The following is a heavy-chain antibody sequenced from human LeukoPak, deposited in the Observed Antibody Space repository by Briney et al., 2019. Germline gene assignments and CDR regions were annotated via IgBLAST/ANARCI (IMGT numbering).Heavy chain of an antibody. Sequence: PGGSLRLSCAASGFTFSSYAMSWVRQAPGKGLEWVSAISGSGGSTYYADSVKGRFTISRDNSKNTLYLQMNSLRAEDTAVYYCASIIVGATNRFDYWGQGTLVTVSS. CDR2: ISGSGGST. J-gene: IGHJ4*02. D-gene: IGHD1-26*01. CDR1: GFTFSSYA. CDR3: ASIIVGATNRFDY. V-gene: IGHV3-23*01.